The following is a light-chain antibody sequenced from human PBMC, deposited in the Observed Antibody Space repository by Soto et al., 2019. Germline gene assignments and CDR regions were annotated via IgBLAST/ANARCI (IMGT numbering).Light chain of an antibody. CDR3: LHYTSYPYT. V-gene: IGKV1-5*03. CDR1: QSISTW. CDR2: KAS. Sequence: DFQMTQSPSTLSASVGDRVTITCRASQSISTWLAWYQQKPGKAPKVLIFKASTLEGGVPSRCSGSGYGTDFNLTINSLKPDDSAHYYRLHYTSYPYTFGQGTKLEIK. J-gene: IGKJ2*01.